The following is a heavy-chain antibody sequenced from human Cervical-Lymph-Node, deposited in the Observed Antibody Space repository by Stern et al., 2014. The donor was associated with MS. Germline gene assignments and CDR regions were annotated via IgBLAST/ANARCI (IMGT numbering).Heavy chain of an antibody. CDR1: GGSISSSGYY. V-gene: IGHV4-61*02. CDR2: IHDSGST. J-gene: IGHJ5*02. Sequence: VQLVESGPGLVKPSQTLSLTCTVSGGSISSSGYYWSWIRQPAGKGLEWIGRIHDSGSTYYNPSLKGRVTISMDTATNPSSLKLPSVTAADTAVYYCATTRWDLFTWNWFDPWGQGTLVTVSS. CDR3: ATTRWDLFTWNWFDP. D-gene: IGHD1-26*01.